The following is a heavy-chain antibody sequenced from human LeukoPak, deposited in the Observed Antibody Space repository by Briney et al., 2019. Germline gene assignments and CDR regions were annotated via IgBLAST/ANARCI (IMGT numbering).Heavy chain of an antibody. J-gene: IGHJ4*02. V-gene: IGHV3-23*01. CDR2: ITGSGSGT. Sequence: PGGSLRLSCAASGFTFSSYAMSWVRQAPGKGLEWVSGITGSGSGTYYADSVKGQFTISRDNAKNTLYLQMNSLRVEDTAVYYCAKSFRSTSLDYWGQGTLVTVSS. CDR3: AKSFRSTSLDY. D-gene: IGHD2-2*01. CDR1: GFTFSSYA.